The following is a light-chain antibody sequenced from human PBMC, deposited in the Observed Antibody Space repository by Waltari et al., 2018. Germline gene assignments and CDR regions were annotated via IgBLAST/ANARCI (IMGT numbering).Light chain of an antibody. CDR1: QSVNSNF. Sequence: EIVLTQSPGTLSLSPGERVTLSCRASQSVNSNFLAWYQQKPGQTPRLIIYGASGRATGLPDRFSGSGSGTDFSLTISRLEPEDFAVYFCQQYGSPPYRFGQGTKLEI. J-gene: IGKJ2*03. CDR3: QQYGSPPYR. CDR2: GAS. V-gene: IGKV3-20*01.